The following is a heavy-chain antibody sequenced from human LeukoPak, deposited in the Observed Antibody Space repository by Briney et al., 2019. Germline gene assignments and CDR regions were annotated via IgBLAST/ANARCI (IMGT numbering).Heavy chain of an antibody. J-gene: IGHJ4*02. D-gene: IGHD4-23*01. CDR2: ISSSSSYI. V-gene: IGHV3-21*01. Sequence: GGSLRLSCAASGFTFSSYSMNWVRQAPGKGLEWVSSISSSSSYIYYADSVKGRFTISRDNAKNSLYLQMNGLRAEDTAVYYCARNSAVNGPLDYWGQGTLVTVSS. CDR1: GFTFSSYS. CDR3: ARNSAVNGPLDY.